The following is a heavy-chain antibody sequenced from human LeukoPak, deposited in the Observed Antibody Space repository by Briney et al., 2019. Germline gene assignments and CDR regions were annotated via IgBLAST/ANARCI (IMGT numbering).Heavy chain of an antibody. CDR3: ARELIDCTNGVCPYDY. J-gene: IGHJ4*02. Sequence: LVKVSCKASGGTFSSYAISWVRQAPGQGLEWMGRIIPILGIANYAQKFQGRVTITADKSTSTAYMELSSLRSEDTAVYYCARELIDCTNGVCPYDYWGQGTLVTVSS. V-gene: IGHV1-69*04. D-gene: IGHD2-8*01. CDR2: IIPILGIA. CDR1: GGTFSSYA.